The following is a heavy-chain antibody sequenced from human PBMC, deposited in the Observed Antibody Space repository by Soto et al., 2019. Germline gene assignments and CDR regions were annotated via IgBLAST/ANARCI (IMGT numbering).Heavy chain of an antibody. CDR2: ISGSGGST. D-gene: IGHD5-18*01. CDR3: AQDGGGYSSGLGGDAFDI. Sequence: GCLAISCRAPGFSFSGYARSGVRQAPGKGLEWVSGISGSGGSTYYADSVKGRFTISRDNSKNTLYLQMKSLRAEDTAVYYCAQDGGGYSSGLGGDAFDIWGQRTMVTVSS. J-gene: IGHJ3*02. V-gene: IGHV3-23*01. CDR1: GFSFSGYA.